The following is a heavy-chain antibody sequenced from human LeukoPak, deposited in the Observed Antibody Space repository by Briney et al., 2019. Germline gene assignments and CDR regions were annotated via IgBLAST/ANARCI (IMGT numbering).Heavy chain of an antibody. J-gene: IGHJ6*03. Sequence: SVKVSCKASGGTFSSYAISWVRQAPGQGLEWMGGIIPIFGTANYVQKFQGRVTITTDESTSTAYMELSSLRSEDTAVYYCARGGSGYYYYMDVWGKGTTVTVSS. CDR1: GGTFSSYA. D-gene: IGHD1-26*01. V-gene: IGHV1-69*05. CDR2: IIPIFGTA. CDR3: ARGGSGYYYYMDV.